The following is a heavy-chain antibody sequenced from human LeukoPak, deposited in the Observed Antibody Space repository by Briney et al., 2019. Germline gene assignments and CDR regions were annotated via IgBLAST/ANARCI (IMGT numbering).Heavy chain of an antibody. CDR2: VSPPGGGT. CDR1: GFSFSYHG. CDR3: ARESSSGWYSDAFDI. D-gene: IGHD6-19*01. V-gene: IGHV3-21*01. J-gene: IGHJ3*02. Sequence: GGSLRLSCAASGFSFSYHGMNWLRQAPGKGLEWLSGVSPPGGGTYYADSVKGRFTISRDNAKNSLYLQMNSLRAEDTAVYYCARESSSGWYSDAFDIWGQGTLVTVSS.